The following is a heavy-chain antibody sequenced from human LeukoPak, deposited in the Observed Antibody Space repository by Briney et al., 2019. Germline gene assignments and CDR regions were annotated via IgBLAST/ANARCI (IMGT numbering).Heavy chain of an antibody. CDR3: AREGLRFRSGAPQKNY. V-gene: IGHV3-21*04. J-gene: IGHJ4*02. D-gene: IGHD3-16*01. CDR1: GFTFSSYS. CDR2: ISSSSSYI. Sequence: GGSLRLSCAASGFTFSSYSMNWVRQAPGKGLEWVSSISSSSSYIYYADSVKGRFIISRDNAKNSLYLQMNSLRAEDTAVYYRAREGLRFRSGAPQKNYWGQGTLVTVSS.